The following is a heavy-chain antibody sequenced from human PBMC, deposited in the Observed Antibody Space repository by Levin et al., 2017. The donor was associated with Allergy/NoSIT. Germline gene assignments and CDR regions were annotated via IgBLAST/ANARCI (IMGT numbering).Heavy chain of an antibody. CDR1: GYSFTRYW. D-gene: IGHD5-24*01. V-gene: IGHV5-51*01. CDR2: IYPGDSDT. J-gene: IGHJ4*02. CDR3: ARASRGGYNNEAYYFDY. Sequence: GGSLRLSCKGSGYSFTRYWIVWVRQMPGKGLERMGIIYPGDSDTRYSPSFQGQVTISADKSISTAYLQWSSLKASDTAMYYCARASRGGYNNEAYYFDYWGQGTLVTVSS.